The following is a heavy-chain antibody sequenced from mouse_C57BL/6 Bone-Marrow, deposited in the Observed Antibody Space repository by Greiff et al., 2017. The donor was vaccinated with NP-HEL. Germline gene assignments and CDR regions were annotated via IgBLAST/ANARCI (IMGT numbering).Heavy chain of an antibody. V-gene: IGHV1-64*01. J-gene: IGHJ4*01. Sequence: QVQLQQPGAELVKPGASVKLSCKASGYTFTSYWMHWVKQRPGQGLEWIGMIHPNSGSTKYNEKFKSKATLTVDKSSSTAYMQLSSLTSEDSAVYSCARGELRPYAMDYGGPGTSVTVAS. CDR2: IHPNSGST. D-gene: IGHD3-2*02. CDR3: ARGELRPYAMDY. CDR1: GYTFTSYW.